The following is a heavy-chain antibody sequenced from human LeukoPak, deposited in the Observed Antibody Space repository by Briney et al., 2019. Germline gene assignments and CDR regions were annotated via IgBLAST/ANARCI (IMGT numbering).Heavy chain of an antibody. Sequence: GASVKISCKASGYTFTNNYIHWVRQAPGQGLEWMGMINPRGGDTRFAQKFHDRLTMSRDTSTSTVYMELYTLRSEDTAIYYCARDKGGYSYYFNSWGQGTLVTVSS. J-gene: IGHJ4*02. CDR3: ARDKGGYSYYFNS. CDR1: GYTFTNNY. D-gene: IGHD5-18*01. CDR2: INPRGGDT. V-gene: IGHV1-46*01.